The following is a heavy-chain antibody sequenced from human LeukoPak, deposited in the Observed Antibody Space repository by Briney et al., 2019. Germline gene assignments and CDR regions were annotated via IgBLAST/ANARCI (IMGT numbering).Heavy chain of an antibody. Sequence: RRSLRLSCAASGFTVSSNYMSCVRHPPGNGLEWVSFIYIGGSTYYADSGKGRFTISRDNSKNTLYLQMNSLRAEDTAVYYCARELWFGESIGFDYWGQGTLVTVSS. D-gene: IGHD3-10*01. CDR3: ARELWFGESIGFDY. CDR1: GFTVSSNY. J-gene: IGHJ4*02. V-gene: IGHV3-53*01. CDR2: IYIGGST.